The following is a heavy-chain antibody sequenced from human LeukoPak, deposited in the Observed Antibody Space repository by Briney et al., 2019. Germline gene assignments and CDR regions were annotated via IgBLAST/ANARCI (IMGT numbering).Heavy chain of an antibody. Sequence: PSETLSLTCTVSGGSISSSSYYWGWIRQPPGKGLEWIGSIYYSGSTYYNPSLKSRVTISVDTSKNQFSLKLSSVTAADTAVYYCARHRQQLVSYWGQGTLVTVSS. V-gene: IGHV4-39*01. D-gene: IGHD6-13*01. CDR3: ARHRQQLVSY. J-gene: IGHJ4*02. CDR2: IYYSGST. CDR1: GGSISSSSYY.